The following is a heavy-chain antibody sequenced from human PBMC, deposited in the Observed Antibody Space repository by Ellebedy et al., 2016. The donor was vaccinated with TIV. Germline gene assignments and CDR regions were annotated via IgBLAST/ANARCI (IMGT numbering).Heavy chain of an antibody. CDR1: GGSFSGFY. D-gene: IGHD1-26*01. V-gene: IGHV4-34*01. CDR2: MNHSGNS. Sequence: SETLSLTXAVNGGSFSGFYWTWIRQPPGKGLEWIGEMNHSGNSKYDPTLKSRVTISVDTSKNQFSLKLSSVTAADTAVYYCARRGSYGIYYWGQGTLVTVSS. CDR3: ARRGSYGIYY. J-gene: IGHJ4*02.